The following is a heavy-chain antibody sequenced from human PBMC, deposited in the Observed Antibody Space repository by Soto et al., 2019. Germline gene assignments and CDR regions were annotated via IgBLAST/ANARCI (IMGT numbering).Heavy chain of an antibody. CDR1: GGSISSGGYS. J-gene: IGHJ6*02. V-gene: IGHV4-30-2*01. D-gene: IGHD3-10*01. Sequence: QLQLQESGSGLVKPSQTLSLTCAVSGGSISSGGYSWSWIRQPPGKGLEWIGYIYHSGSTYYNPSLKSRVTISVDRSKNQFSLKLSSVTAADTAVYYCASIYGSGSSLYYYGMDVWGQGTTVTVSS. CDR3: ASIYGSGSSLYYYGMDV. CDR2: IYHSGST.